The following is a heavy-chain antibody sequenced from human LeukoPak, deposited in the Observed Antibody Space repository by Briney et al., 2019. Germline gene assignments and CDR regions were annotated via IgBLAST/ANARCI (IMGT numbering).Heavy chain of an antibody. CDR2: INTNTGNP. CDR3: ARGSYYYGSGTPVEGDDY. J-gene: IGHJ4*02. CDR1: GYSFTTYA. V-gene: IGHV7-4-1*02. Sequence: VASVKVSCKASGYSFTTYAINWVRQAPGQGLEWMGWINTNTGNPTYAQGFTGRFVFSLGTSVSTAYLQISSLKAEDTAVYYCARGSYYYGSGTPVEGDDYWGQGTLVTVSS. D-gene: IGHD3-10*01.